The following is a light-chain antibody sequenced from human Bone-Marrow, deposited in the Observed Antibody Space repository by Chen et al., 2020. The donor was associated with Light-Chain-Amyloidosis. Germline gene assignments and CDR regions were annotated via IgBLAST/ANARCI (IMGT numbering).Light chain of an antibody. J-gene: IGLJ3*02. Sequence: NFMLTQPHSVSESPGKTVIISCTRSSGSIATNYVQWYQQRPGGSPTTVIYEDDQRPSGVPDLFSGSIDRSFNSASLTISELKTEDEADYYCQSYQGSSQGVFGGGTKLTVL. CDR3: QSYQGSSQGV. CDR2: EDD. V-gene: IGLV6-57*01. CDR1: SGSIATNY.